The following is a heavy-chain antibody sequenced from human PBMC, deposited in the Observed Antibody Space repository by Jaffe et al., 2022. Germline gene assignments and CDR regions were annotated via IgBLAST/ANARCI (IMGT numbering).Heavy chain of an antibody. Sequence: QLQLQESGSGLVKPSQTLSLTCAVSGGSISSGGYSWSWIRQPPGKGLEWIGYIYHSGSTYYNPSLKSRVTISVDRSKNQFSLKLSSVTAADTAVYYCARGVLYCSGGSCSRRGWWFDPWGQGTLVTVSS. V-gene: IGHV4-30-2*01. J-gene: IGHJ5*02. CDR2: IYHSGST. CDR1: GGSISSGGYS. CDR3: ARGVLYCSGGSCSRRGWWFDP. D-gene: IGHD2-15*01.